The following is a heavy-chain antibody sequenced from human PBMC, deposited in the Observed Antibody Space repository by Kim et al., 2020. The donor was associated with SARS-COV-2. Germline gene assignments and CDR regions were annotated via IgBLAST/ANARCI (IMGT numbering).Heavy chain of an antibody. CDR2: ISTSSSTI. D-gene: IGHD3-22*01. J-gene: IGHJ6*02. V-gene: IGHV3-21*01. Sequence: GGSLRLSCAASGFAFSTYSMNWVRQAPGKGLEWVSSISTSSSTIYYADSMKGRFSISRDNARNLLYLQMSNLRAEDTAVYYCTRTYDSSGQNPYHYYPMDVWGQGTTVTVSS. CDR1: GFAFSTYS. CDR3: TRTYDSSGQNPYHYYPMDV.